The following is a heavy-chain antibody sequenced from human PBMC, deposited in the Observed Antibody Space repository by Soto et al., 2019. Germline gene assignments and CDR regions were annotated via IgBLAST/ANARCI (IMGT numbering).Heavy chain of an antibody. J-gene: IGHJ4*02. D-gene: IGHD6-6*01. CDR3: AREAVSSIAARAFDY. CDR1: GFTFSSYA. Sequence: GGSLRLSCAASGFTFSSYAMHWVRQAPGKGLEWVAVISYDGSNKYYADSVKGRFTISRDNSKNTLYLQMNSLRAEDTAVYYCAREAVSSIAARAFDYWGQGTLVTVSP. V-gene: IGHV3-30-3*01. CDR2: ISYDGSNK.